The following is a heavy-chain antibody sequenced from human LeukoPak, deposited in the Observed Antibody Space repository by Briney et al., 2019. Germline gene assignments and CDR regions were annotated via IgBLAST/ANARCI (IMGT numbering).Heavy chain of an antibody. V-gene: IGHV4-59*01. J-gene: IGHJ4*02. Sequence: SETLSLTCTVSGGSISSYYWSWIRQPPGKGLEWIGYIYYSGSTNYNPSLKSRVTISVDTSKNQFSLKLSSVTAADTDVYYCAGGGTIFGVVGDYWGQGTLVTVSS. D-gene: IGHD3-3*01. CDR3: AGGGTIFGVVGDY. CDR2: IYYSGST. CDR1: GGSISSYY.